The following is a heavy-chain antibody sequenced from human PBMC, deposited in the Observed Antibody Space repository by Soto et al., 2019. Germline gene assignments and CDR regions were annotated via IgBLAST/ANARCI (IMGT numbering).Heavy chain of an antibody. V-gene: IGHV3-30*18. Sequence: GGSLRLSCAASGFTFSSYGMHWVRQAPGKGLEWVAVISYDGSNKYYADSVKGRFTISRDNSKNTLYLQMNSLRAEDTAVYYCAKDWMVRGVIKYYYYGMDVWGQGTTVTVSS. CDR3: AKDWMVRGVIKYYYYGMDV. D-gene: IGHD3-10*01. CDR2: ISYDGSNK. CDR1: GFTFSSYG. J-gene: IGHJ6*02.